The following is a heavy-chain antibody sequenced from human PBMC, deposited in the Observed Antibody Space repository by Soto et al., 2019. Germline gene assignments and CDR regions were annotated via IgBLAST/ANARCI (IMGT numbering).Heavy chain of an antibody. CDR2: IRSKAYGGTT. D-gene: IGHD4-17*01. CDR1: GFTFGDYA. V-gene: IGHV3-49*03. CDR3: GRTTVTTAGAFDI. J-gene: IGHJ3*02. Sequence: EVQLVESGGGLVQPGRSLRLSCTASGFTFGDYAMSWFRQAPGKGLEWVGFIRSKAYGGTTEYAASVKGRFTISRDDSKSIAYLQMNSLKTEDTAVYYCGRTTVTTAGAFDIWGQGTMVTVSS.